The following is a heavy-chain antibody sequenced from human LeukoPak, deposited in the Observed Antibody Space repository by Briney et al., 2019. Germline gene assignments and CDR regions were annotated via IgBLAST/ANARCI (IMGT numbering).Heavy chain of an antibody. CDR3: ARSPEEHMVRGVISLEFDY. CDR2: INANNGNT. Sequence: ASVKVSCKASGYTFTSYGISWVRQAPGQGLEWMGWINANNGNTNYAQKLQGRVTMTTDTSTSTAYMELRSLRSDDTAVYYCARSPEEHMVRGVISLEFDYWGQGTLVTVSS. J-gene: IGHJ4*02. D-gene: IGHD3-10*01. CDR1: GYTFTSYG. V-gene: IGHV1-18*01.